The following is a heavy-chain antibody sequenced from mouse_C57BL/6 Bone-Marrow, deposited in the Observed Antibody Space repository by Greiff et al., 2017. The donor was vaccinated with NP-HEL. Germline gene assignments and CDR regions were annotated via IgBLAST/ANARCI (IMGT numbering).Heavy chain of an antibody. CDR2: IDPSDSYT. V-gene: IGHV1-50*01. CDR1: GYTFTSYW. J-gene: IGHJ2*01. CDR3: ARCDYGGY. Sequence: QVQLQQPGAELVKPGASVKLSCKASGYTFTSYWMQWVKQRPGQGLEWIGEIDPSDSYTNYNQKLKGKATLTVDTSSSTAYMQLSSLTSEDSAVYYCARCDYGGYWGQGTTLTVSS. D-gene: IGHD2-4*01.